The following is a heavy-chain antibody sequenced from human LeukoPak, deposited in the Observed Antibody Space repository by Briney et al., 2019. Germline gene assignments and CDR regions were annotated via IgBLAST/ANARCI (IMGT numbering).Heavy chain of an antibody. V-gene: IGHV4-59*12. Sequence: SETLSLTCTVSGGSISSYYWSWIRQPPGKGLEWIGYIYHSGSTYYNPSLKSRVTISVDRSKNQFSLKLSSVTAADTAVYYCVRDRRGYPDYWGQGTLVTVSS. J-gene: IGHJ4*02. D-gene: IGHD3-16*02. CDR3: VRDRRGYPDY. CDR2: IYHSGST. CDR1: GGSISSYY.